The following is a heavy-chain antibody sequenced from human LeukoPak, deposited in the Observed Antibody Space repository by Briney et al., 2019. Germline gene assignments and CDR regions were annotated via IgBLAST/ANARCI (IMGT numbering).Heavy chain of an antibody. J-gene: IGHJ3*02. CDR2: IYSGGTT. Sequence: PGGSLRLSCAASGFIVSGNYMSWVRQAPGRAPEWVSVIYSGGTTSYADSVKGRFTISRDNSKNTLYLQMNSLRAEDTAVYYCARFHKYDGDVFDIWGQGTMVTVSS. CDR3: ARFHKYDGDVFDI. CDR1: GFIVSGNY. V-gene: IGHV3-53*01. D-gene: IGHD3-16*01.